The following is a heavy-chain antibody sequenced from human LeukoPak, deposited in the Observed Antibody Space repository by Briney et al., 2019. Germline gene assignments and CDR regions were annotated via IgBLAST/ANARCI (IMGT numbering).Heavy chain of an antibody. CDR1: GFTFSSYG. J-gene: IGHJ3*02. Sequence: GGSLRLSCAASGFTFSSYGMHWVRQAPGKGLEWVAVIWYDGSNKYYADSVKGRFTISRDNSKNTLYLQMNGLRAEDTAVYYCARGPAPVLLWFGENVDAFDIWGQGTMVTVSS. V-gene: IGHV3-33*01. D-gene: IGHD3-10*01. CDR3: ARGPAPVLLWFGENVDAFDI. CDR2: IWYDGSNK.